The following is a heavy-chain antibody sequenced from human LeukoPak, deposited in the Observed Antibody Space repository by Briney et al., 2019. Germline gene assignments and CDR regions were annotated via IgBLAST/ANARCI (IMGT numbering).Heavy chain of an antibody. CDR3: ARDIVVVGFDY. D-gene: IGHD2-2*01. J-gene: IGHJ4*02. V-gene: IGHV4-59*01. Sequence: SETLSLTCTVSGGSISTYYWSWIRQPPGKGLEWIGYIYSSGSTNYNPSLKSRVTISVDTSKSQVSLKVTSVTAADTAVYYCARDIVVVGFDYWGQGTLVTVSS. CDR2: IYSSGST. CDR1: GGSISTYY.